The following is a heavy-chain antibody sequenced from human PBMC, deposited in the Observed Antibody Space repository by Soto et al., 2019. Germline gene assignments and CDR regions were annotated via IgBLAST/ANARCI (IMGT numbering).Heavy chain of an antibody. CDR2: ISYDGSNK. V-gene: IGHV3-30*18. J-gene: IGHJ4*02. D-gene: IGHD3-10*01. CDR3: AKDLWEYGSGVFDY. CDR1: GFTFSSYG. Sequence: GGSLRLSCAASGFTFSSYGMHWVRQAPGKGLEWVAVISYDGSNKYYADSVKGRLTISRDNSKNTLYRQMNSLRAEDTAAYDCAKDLWEYGSGVFDYWGQGTLVTVSS.